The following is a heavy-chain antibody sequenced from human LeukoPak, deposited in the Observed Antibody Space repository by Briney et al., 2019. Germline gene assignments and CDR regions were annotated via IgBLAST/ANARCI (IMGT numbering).Heavy chain of an antibody. CDR1: GGTFSSCA. J-gene: IGHJ6*02. Sequence: GASVKVSCKASGGTFSSCAIGWVRQAPGQGLEWMGGIIPIFGTTKYAQKFQGRVTLTADESTSTAYMELSSLRSDDTAVYYCASRGGVTRVSDYYYFAMDVWGQGTTVTVSS. CDR2: IIPIFGTT. CDR3: ASRGGVTRVSDYYYFAMDV. V-gene: IGHV1-69*13. D-gene: IGHD2-21*02.